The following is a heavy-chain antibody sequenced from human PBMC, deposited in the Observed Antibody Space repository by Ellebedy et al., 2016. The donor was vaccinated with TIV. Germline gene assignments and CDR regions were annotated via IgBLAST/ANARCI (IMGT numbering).Heavy chain of an antibody. CDR1: GYTFTDYY. CDR3: ARGGDSAWYDLGDY. CDR2: IHPKTGGT. V-gene: IGHV1-2*06. D-gene: IGHD6-19*01. Sequence: AASVKVSCKTSGYTFTDYYIHWLRQAPGQGLEWMGRIHPKTGGTHSAQKFHVTLTRDTSIDTAYMELSRLKSGDTAVYFCARGGDSAWYDLGDYWGQGTLVTVSS. J-gene: IGHJ4*02.